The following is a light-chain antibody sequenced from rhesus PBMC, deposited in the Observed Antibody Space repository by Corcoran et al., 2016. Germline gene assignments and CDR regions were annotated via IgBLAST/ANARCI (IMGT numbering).Light chain of an antibody. J-gene: IGKJ4*01. CDR1: QRMSSW. Sequence: DIQMTQSPSSLSASAGDTVTITRRASQRMSSWLDWYQQKPGKAPKVLIYKASSVQSGVPSRVSCIGSGTAFTLTLRRLQPEVFSTYSCLPYDSDPLTFGVETKVEMK. CDR3: LPYDSDPLT. CDR2: KAS. V-gene: IGKV1-22*01.